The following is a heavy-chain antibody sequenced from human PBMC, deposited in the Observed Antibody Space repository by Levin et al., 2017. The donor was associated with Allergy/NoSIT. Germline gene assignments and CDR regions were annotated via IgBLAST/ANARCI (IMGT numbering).Heavy chain of an antibody. J-gene: IGHJ4*02. D-gene: IGHD6-25*01. V-gene: IGHV4-61*01. CDR2: IYYDGTT. Sequence: SETLSLTCTVSGDSVSSGTLYWSWIRQPPGKGLEWIGIIYYDGTTNYNPSLKSRVTISVDTSKNQFSLRLSSVTAADTAMYYCARVGGYVGRVDPRFDFWGQGTLVTVSS. CDR3: ARVGGYVGRVDPRFDF. CDR1: GDSVSSGTLY.